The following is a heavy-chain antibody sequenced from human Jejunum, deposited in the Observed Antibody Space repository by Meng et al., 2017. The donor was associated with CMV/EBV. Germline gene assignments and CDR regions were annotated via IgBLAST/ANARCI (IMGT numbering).Heavy chain of an antibody. CDR1: GAAITSSGYY. CDR2: VYYTGRT. CDR3: ARGAEDTTGFYHHYFDY. J-gene: IGHJ4*02. D-gene: IGHD2/OR15-2a*01. Sequence: LQPTWPGHGLVKPTLTLSLPCTVSGAAITSSGYYWGWIRQPPGRGLEWIGSVYYTGRTYYSASVQSRLTISVDASNNQLSLKLTSLTAADTALYYCARGAEDTTGFYHHYFDYCGQGTLVTVSS. V-gene: IGHV4-39*07.